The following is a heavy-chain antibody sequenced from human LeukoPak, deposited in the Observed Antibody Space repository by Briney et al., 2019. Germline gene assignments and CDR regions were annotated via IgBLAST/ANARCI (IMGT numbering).Heavy chain of an antibody. CDR1: GFTFSNAW. CDR3: ATHSFYNFLD. D-gene: IGHD3-3*01. Sequence: GGSLRLSCAASGFTFSNAWMSWVRQAPGKGLEWVGRIKSKSDGGTTDYAAPVKGRFTISRDDSKNTLYLQVNSLKTEDTAVYYCATHSFYNFLDWGQGTLVTVSS. J-gene: IGHJ4*02. V-gene: IGHV3-15*01. CDR2: IKSKSDGGTT.